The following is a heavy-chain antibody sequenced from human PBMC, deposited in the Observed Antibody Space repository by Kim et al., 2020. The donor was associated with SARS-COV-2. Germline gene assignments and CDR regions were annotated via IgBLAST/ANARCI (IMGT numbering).Heavy chain of an antibody. J-gene: IGHJ3*02. V-gene: IGHV3-48*03. CDR3: TRGGGPSYFRNAFDI. D-gene: IGHD2-21*01. CDR2: VIGTGSTI. Sequence: GGSLRLSCVGSGFSFSIHEMNWVRQAPGEGLQWVSYVIGTGSTIYYADSVKGRFIISRDNAKNSVYLQMNSLRAEDTAIYYCTRGGGPSYFRNAFDIWG. CDR1: GFSFSIHE.